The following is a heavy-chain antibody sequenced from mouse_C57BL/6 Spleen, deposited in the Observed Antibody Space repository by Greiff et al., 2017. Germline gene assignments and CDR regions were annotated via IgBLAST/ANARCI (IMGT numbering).Heavy chain of an antibody. Sequence: QVQLQQSGAELVRPGASVKLSCKASGYTFTDYYINWVKQRPGQGLEWIARIYPGSGNTYYNEKFKGKATLTAEKSSSTAYMQLSSLTSEDSAVYFCARFITTVVSYAMDYWGQGTSVTVSS. CDR2: IYPGSGNT. J-gene: IGHJ4*01. D-gene: IGHD1-1*01. CDR3: ARFITTVVSYAMDY. CDR1: GYTFTDYY. V-gene: IGHV1-76*01.